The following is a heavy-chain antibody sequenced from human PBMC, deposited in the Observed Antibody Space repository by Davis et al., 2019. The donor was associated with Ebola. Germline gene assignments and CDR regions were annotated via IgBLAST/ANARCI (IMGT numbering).Heavy chain of an antibody. Sequence: PAGSLTLSCAASGVTFSSYSMNWVRQAPGKGLEWVSYISSSSSTIYYADSVKGRFTISRDNAKNSLYLQMNSLRDEDTAVYYCARAVNYYYYGMDVWGQGTTVTVSS. CDR2: ISSSSSTI. V-gene: IGHV3-48*02. D-gene: IGHD3-16*02. CDR3: ARAVNYYYYGMDV. J-gene: IGHJ6*02. CDR1: GVTFSSYS.